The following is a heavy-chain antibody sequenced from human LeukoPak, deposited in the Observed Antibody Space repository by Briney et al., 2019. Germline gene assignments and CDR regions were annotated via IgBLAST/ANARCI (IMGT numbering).Heavy chain of an antibody. CDR2: IYYSGST. J-gene: IGHJ4*02. CDR1: GGSISSSSYY. D-gene: IGHD4-17*01. Sequence: SQTLSLTCTVSGGSISSSSYYWGWIRQPPGKGLEWIGSIYYSGSTYYNPSLKSRVTISVDTSKNQFSLKLSSVTAADTAVYYCARSTVTTPFDYWGQGTLVTVSS. CDR3: ARSTVTTPFDY. V-gene: IGHV4-39*07.